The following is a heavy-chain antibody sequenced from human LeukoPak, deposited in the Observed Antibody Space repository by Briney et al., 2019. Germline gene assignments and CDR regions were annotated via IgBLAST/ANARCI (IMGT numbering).Heavy chain of an antibody. CDR3: GKTDIYFNPIDY. V-gene: IGHV4-4*02. D-gene: IGHD3-9*01. Sequence: SETLSLSCAVSGVSISSSEWWIWVRPPPGQGLEWIGEIHRDGRTRYNPSLKSRVTMSMDYSKNQFSLSVTSVTAADTAIYYCGKTDIYFNPIDYWGPGSLVTVSS. CDR1: GVSISSSEW. CDR2: IHRDGRT. J-gene: IGHJ4*02.